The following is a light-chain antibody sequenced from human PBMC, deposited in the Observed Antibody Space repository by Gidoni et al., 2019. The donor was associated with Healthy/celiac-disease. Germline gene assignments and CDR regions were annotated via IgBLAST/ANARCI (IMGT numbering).Light chain of an antibody. CDR1: QSVSSY. CDR3: RQRSNWPRGS. Sequence: EIVLTQSPATLSLSPGERATLSCRASQSVSSYLAWYQQKPGQAPRLLIYDASNRATGIPARFSGSGSGTDFTLTISSLEPEDFAVYYCRQRSNWPRGSFXQXTKLEIK. CDR2: DAS. J-gene: IGKJ2*04. V-gene: IGKV3-11*01.